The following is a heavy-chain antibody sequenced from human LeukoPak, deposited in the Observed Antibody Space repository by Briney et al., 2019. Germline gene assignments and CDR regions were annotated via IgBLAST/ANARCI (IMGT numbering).Heavy chain of an antibody. CDR3: ARIVEWELPSDY. J-gene: IGHJ4*02. Sequence: GASVKVSCKASGYTFTSYAMHWVRQAPGQRLEWMGWINAGNGNTKYSQKFQGRVTMTRDTSTSTVYMELSSLRSEDTAVYYCARIVEWELPSDYWGQGTLVTVSS. D-gene: IGHD1-26*01. V-gene: IGHV1-3*01. CDR2: INAGNGNT. CDR1: GYTFTSYA.